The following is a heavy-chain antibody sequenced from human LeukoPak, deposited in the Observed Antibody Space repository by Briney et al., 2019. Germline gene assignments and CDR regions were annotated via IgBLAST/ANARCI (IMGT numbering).Heavy chain of an antibody. V-gene: IGHV3-53*01. CDR2: IYSGGST. CDR1: GFTVSSNY. Sequence: GGSLRLSCAASGFTVSSNYMSWVRQAPGKGLEWVSVIYSGGSTYYADSVKGRFTISRDNSKNTLYLQMNSLRAEDTAVYYCVKEESIYYFDYWGQGILVTVSS. D-gene: IGHD3-3*02. CDR3: VKEESIYYFDY. J-gene: IGHJ4*02.